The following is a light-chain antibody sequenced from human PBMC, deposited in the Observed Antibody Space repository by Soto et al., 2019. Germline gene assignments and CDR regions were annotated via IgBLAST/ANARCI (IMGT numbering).Light chain of an antibody. CDR2: EGI. J-gene: IGLJ1*01. CDR3: CSYAGSGTDNYV. Sequence: QSALTQPASVSGSPGPSITISCTGTSSDIGTYNLVSWYQHYPGKAPKLMIYEGIKRPSGVSNRFSGSKSGNTAFLTISGLQAEDEADYYCCSYAGSGTDNYVFGSGTKVTVL. CDR1: SSDIGTYNL. V-gene: IGLV2-23*01.